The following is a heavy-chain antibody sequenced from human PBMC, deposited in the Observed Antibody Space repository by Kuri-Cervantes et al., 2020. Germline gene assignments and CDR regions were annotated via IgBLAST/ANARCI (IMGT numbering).Heavy chain of an antibody. CDR2: IIPIFGTA. J-gene: IGHJ3*02. D-gene: IGHD3-3*01. CDR1: GGTFSSYA. CDR3: ACFVEGDAFDI. Sequence: SVQDSCKASGGTFSSYAISWVRQAPGQGLEWMGGIIPIFGTANYAQKFQGRVTITADESTSTAYMELSSLTSEDTAVYYCACFVEGDAFDIWGQGTMVTVSS. V-gene: IGHV1-69*01.